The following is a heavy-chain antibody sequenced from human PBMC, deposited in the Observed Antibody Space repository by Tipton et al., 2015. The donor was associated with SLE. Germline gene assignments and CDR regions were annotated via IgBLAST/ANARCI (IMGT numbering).Heavy chain of an antibody. CDR1: GDSISGSAYY. Sequence: TLSLTCTVSGDSISGSAYYWGWVRQPPGKGLEWIGTIFYSGSTYYNPSLESRVTISVDTSKNQFSLKLSSVTAADTAVYYCARASTPNSYDCSGFYLSFYFDYWGQGTLVTVSS. D-gene: IGHD3-22*01. CDR2: IFYSGST. CDR3: ARASTPNSYDCSGFYLSFYFDY. V-gene: IGHV4-39*07. J-gene: IGHJ4*02.